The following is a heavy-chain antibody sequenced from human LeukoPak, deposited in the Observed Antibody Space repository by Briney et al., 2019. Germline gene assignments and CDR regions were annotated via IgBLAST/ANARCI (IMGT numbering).Heavy chain of an antibody. Sequence: GGPLRLSWAAAGCTFSSYAMNWLRQPPEKVLEWVSTITGSGGSTYYADSVKGRFTISRDNSKNTLYLQMNSLRAEETAVYYCAKDGCTAMIRYNWFDPWGQGTLVTVSS. D-gene: IGHD5-18*01. CDR2: ITGSGGST. V-gene: IGHV3-23*01. J-gene: IGHJ5*02. CDR3: AKDGCTAMIRYNWFDP. CDR1: GCTFSSYA.